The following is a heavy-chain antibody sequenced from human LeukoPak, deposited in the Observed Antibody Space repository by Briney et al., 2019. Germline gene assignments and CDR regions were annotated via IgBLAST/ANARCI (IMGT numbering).Heavy chain of an antibody. V-gene: IGHV4-4*02. J-gene: IGHJ4*02. D-gene: IGHD1-14*01. CDR2: VHLDGRT. CDR1: GGSVINTNW. Sequence: SETLSLTCGVSGGSVINTNWWTWVRQPPGKGLEWIGEVHLDGRTNYNPSLESRLTMSVDVSENQVSLKLTSVTAADTAVYYCAREGGFYHPLDYSGQGTLVTVSS. CDR3: AREGGFYHPLDY.